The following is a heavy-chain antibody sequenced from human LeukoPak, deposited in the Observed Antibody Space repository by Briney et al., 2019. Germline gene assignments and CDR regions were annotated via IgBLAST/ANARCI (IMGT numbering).Heavy chain of an antibody. Sequence: SETLSLACTVSGGSISSSSHYWGWIRQPPGKGLEWIGSMYYRGSTYHNPSLKSRVTISVDTSKNQFSLKLSSVTAADTAVYYCATTTIRLGYWGQGTLVTVSS. V-gene: IGHV4-39*07. CDR1: GGSISSSSHY. J-gene: IGHJ4*02. D-gene: IGHD1-26*01. CDR2: MYYRGST. CDR3: ATTTIRLGY.